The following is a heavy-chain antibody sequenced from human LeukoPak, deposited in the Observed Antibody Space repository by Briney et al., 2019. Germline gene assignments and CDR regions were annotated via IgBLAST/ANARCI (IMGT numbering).Heavy chain of an antibody. J-gene: IGHJ4*02. Sequence: SGPTQVKPTQTLTLTCTFSGFSVSTSGVGVGWIRQPPGKALEWLALTYWGDDKRYRRSLKSRLTITKDTSNNQVVLTMTNMDPVDTATYYCARRRRYYDSSGYQYYYFDYWGEGTLVTVSS. CDR2: TYWGDDK. CDR1: GFSVSTSGVG. D-gene: IGHD3-22*01. CDR3: ARRRRYYDSSGYQYYYFDY. V-gene: IGHV2-5*02.